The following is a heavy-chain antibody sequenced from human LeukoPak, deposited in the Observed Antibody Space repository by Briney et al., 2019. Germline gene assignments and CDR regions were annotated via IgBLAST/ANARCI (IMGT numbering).Heavy chain of an antibody. CDR1: GFTFSSYG. J-gene: IGHJ6*02. CDR3: ARTNYYDSSGYYYYYGMDV. Sequence: GGSLRLSCAASGFTFSSYGMHWVRQAPGKGLEWVAVIWYDGSNKYYADSVKGRFTISRDNSKNTLYVQMNSLRAEDTAVYYCARTNYYDSSGYYYYYGMDVWGQGTTVTVSS. V-gene: IGHV3-33*01. D-gene: IGHD3-22*01. CDR2: IWYDGSNK.